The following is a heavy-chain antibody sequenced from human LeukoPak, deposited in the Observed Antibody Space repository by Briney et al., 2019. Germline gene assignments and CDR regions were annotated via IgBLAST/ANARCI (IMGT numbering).Heavy chain of an antibody. CDR1: GGSFTTYH. CDR3: ATRDF. Sequence: PSETLSLTCAVYGGSFTTYHWSWIRQPPGKGLEWIAEINHRGSTNYNPSLKSRVTILADTSKNQFSLKLSSVTAADTAVYYCATRDFWGQGTLVTVSS. V-gene: IGHV4-34*01. J-gene: IGHJ4*02. CDR2: INHRGST.